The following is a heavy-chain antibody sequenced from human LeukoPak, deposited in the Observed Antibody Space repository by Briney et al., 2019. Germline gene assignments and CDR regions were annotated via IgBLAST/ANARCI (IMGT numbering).Heavy chain of an antibody. Sequence: ASVKVSCKTSGYTFTDYDIAWVRQAPGQGLEWMGRVSPYNGNTYYSQRFQDRVTITKDTSTGTAYMDLRNLRTDDTAMYYCARNGRVRRVVKDLFEYWGQGTLVAVSS. CDR2: VSPYNGNT. D-gene: IGHD3-10*01. J-gene: IGHJ4*02. V-gene: IGHV1-18*01. CDR3: ARNGRVRRVVKDLFEY. CDR1: GYTFTDYD.